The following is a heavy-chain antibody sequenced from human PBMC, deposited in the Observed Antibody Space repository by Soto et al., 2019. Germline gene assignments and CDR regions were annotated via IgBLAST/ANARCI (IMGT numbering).Heavy chain of an antibody. V-gene: IGHV4-31*03. CDR3: ATGDLTAGELFFGY. CDR1: GGSVYSGGYY. J-gene: IGHJ4*02. D-gene: IGHD3-10*01. Sequence: TLSLTCTVSGGSVYSGGYYCNWIRQHPGKGLEWIGYNHYTGSTFYNPSLKSRVTISVDTSKNQFSLKLSSVTAADTAVYYCATGDLTAGELFFGYWGQGTLVTVSS. CDR2: NHYTGST.